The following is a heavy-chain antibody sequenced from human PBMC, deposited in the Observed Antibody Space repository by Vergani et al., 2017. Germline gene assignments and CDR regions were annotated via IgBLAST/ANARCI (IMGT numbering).Heavy chain of an antibody. CDR3: ARLWSSKANAFDI. V-gene: IGHV4-59*08. Sequence: QVQLQESGPGLVKPSETLSLTCTVSGGPISSYYWSWIRQPPGKGLEWIGYIYYSGSTNYNPSLKSAVTISVETSKNQFSLKLSSVTAADTAVYYCARLWSSKANAFDIWGQGTMVTVSS. D-gene: IGHD6-13*01. CDR1: GGPISSYY. CDR2: IYYSGST. J-gene: IGHJ3*02.